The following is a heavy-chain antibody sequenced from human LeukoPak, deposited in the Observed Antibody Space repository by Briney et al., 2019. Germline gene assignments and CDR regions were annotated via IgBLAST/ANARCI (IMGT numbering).Heavy chain of an antibody. CDR2: IYYSGST. Sequence: SETLSLTCTVSGGSISSYYWSWIRQPPGKGLEWIGYIYYSGSTNYNPSLKSRVTISVDTSKNQFSLKLSSVTAADTAVYYCARAHSSDYYVDWGQGTLVTVSS. D-gene: IGHD3-22*01. J-gene: IGHJ4*02. CDR3: ARAHSSDYYVD. CDR1: GGSISSYY. V-gene: IGHV4-59*01.